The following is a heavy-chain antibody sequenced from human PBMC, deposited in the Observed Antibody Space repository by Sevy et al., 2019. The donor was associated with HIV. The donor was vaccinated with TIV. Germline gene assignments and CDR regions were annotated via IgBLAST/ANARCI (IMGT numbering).Heavy chain of an antibody. CDR3: AREQYYFDL. V-gene: IGHV3-48*01. CDR2: VRSSSSTI. Sequence: GGSLRLSCAASGFTFSIYSMNWVRQAPGKGLEWVSYVRSSSSTIYYADSVKGRFTISRDNAKNSLYLQMNSLRAEDTAVYYCAREQYYFDLWGRGTLVTVSS. CDR1: GFTFSIYS. J-gene: IGHJ2*01.